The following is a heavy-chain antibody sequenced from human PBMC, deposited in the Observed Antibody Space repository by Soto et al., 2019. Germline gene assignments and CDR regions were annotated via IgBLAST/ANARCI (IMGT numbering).Heavy chain of an antibody. CDR1: GFTFSSYA. D-gene: IGHD6-19*01. CDR3: AKGIVVAGTVDY. Sequence: EVPLLESGGGLVQPGGSLRLSCAASGFTFSSYAMTWVRQAPGKGLEWVSAILGSGGGTFYADSVKGRFTISRDNSKNTLYMQMNSLRVEDTAVYYCAKGIVVAGTVDYWGQGTLVTVSS. J-gene: IGHJ4*02. V-gene: IGHV3-23*01. CDR2: ILGSGGGT.